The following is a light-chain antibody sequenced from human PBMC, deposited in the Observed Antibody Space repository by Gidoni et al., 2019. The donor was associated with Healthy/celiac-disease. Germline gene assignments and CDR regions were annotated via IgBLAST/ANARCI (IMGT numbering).Light chain of an antibody. Sequence: SYELTQQPPSVSVSPGQTASITCSGDKLGDKYACWYQQKPGQSPVLVIYQDSKRPSGIPERFSGSNSGNTATLTISGTQAMDEADYYCQAWDSSTVVFGGGTKLTVL. J-gene: IGLJ2*01. V-gene: IGLV3-1*01. CDR3: QAWDSSTVV. CDR2: QDS. CDR1: KLGDKY.